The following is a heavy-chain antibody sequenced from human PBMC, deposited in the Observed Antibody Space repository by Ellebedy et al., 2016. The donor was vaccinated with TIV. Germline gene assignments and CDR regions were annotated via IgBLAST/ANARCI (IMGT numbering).Heavy chain of an antibody. D-gene: IGHD1-26*01. CDR2: SDYRGRA. J-gene: IGHJ3*02. Sequence: LRLSCTVSGGSIRSDGFFRSWIRQHPGKGLEWIGFSDYRGRAHYNPSLKSRLTISVDTSNNQFSLKLSSVTAADTAVYYCARDLYSGHYEGFGAFDIWGQGTLVTVSS. CDR3: ARDLYSGHYEGFGAFDI. V-gene: IGHV4-31*03. CDR1: GGSIRSDGFF.